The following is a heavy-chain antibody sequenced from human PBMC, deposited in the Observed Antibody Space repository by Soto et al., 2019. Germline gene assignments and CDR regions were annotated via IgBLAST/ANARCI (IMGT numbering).Heavy chain of an antibody. CDR3: TPWFDGFGSFED. V-gene: IGHV4-4*02. J-gene: IGHJ4*01. Sequence: SETLPLTCAVSGCSIISNRWWIWVRQPPGQGLEWIGDIYHSGSTDYTPALKSRVTMSVDKSKNLFSLELTSVTAADTAIYYCTPWFDGFGSFEDWGRGPMVTVSS. D-gene: IGHD3-10*01. CDR2: IYHSGST. CDR1: GCSIISNRW.